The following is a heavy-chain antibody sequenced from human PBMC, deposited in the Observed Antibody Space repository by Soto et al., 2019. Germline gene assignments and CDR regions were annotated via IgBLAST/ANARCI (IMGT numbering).Heavy chain of an antibody. CDR1: GYTFNEYY. V-gene: IGHV1-2*02. CDR3: ARSLGGGGDYFYGMDV. D-gene: IGHD3-10*01. J-gene: IGHJ6*02. Sequence: QVQLVQSGAEVKKPGASVKVSCKTSGYTFNEYYIHWMRQVPGQGPEWMGWINPNSGGTKFAKKFQGGITRTSDTSISTAYMELSRLRSDDTAVYYGARSLGGGGDYFYGMDVWGQGTAVTVSS. CDR2: INPNSGGT.